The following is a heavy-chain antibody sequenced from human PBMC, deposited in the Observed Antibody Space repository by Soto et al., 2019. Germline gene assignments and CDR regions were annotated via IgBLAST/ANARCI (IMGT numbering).Heavy chain of an antibody. CDR1: GFTFSTYA. D-gene: IGHD3-10*01. J-gene: IGHJ4*02. V-gene: IGHV3-23*01. CDR2: ISGSGVST. CDR3: AKEEYGRSAPDY. Sequence: EVKLLESGGDLVQPGGSLRLSCAASGFTFSTYAMSWVRQAPGKGLEWVSAISGSGVSTYYADSVKGRFTITRDNSKNTLYLQMDSLRVEDTARFYCAKEEYGRSAPDYWGQGTLVIVSS.